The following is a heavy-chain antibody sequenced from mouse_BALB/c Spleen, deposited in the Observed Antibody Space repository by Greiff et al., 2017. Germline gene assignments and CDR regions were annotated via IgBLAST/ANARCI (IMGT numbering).Heavy chain of an antibody. CDR3: ARSGTTVVAPAY. V-gene: IGHV1S56*01. D-gene: IGHD1-1*01. J-gene: IGHJ3*01. CDR2: IYPGNVNT. Sequence: VQGVESGPELVKPGASVRISCKASGYTFTSYYIHWVKQRPGQGLEWIGWIYPGNVNTKYNEKFKGKATLTADKSSSTAYMQLSSLTSEDSAVYFCARSGTTVVAPAYWGQGTLVTVSA. CDR1: GYTFTSYY.